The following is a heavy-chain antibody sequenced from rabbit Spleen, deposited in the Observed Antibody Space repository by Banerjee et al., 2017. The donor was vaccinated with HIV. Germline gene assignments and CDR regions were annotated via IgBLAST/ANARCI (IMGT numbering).Heavy chain of an antibody. V-gene: IGHV1S47*01. Sequence: QEQLEESGGRLVQPGGSLKLSCKGSGFDFSSYGVSWVRQVPGKGLEWIGYIDPVFGITYYANWVNGRFTISSHNAQNTLFLQLNSLTAADTATYFCVREVAAKLNLWGQGTLVTVS. CDR2: IDPVFGIT. J-gene: IGHJ4*01. CDR1: GFDFSSYG. D-gene: IGHD4-1*01. CDR3: VREVAAKLNL.